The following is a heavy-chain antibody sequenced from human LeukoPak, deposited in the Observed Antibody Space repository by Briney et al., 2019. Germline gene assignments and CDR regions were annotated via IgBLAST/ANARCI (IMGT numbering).Heavy chain of an antibody. CDR3: ARGHYYYESSGYPMLNAFDI. D-gene: IGHD3-22*01. CDR1: GFTVSSNY. Sequence: GGSLRLSCAASGFTVSSNYMSWFRQAPGKGLEWVSVIYSGGSTYYADSVKGRFTISRDNSKNTLYLQMNSLRAEDTAVYYCARGHYYYESSGYPMLNAFDIWGQGTMVTVSS. V-gene: IGHV3-53*01. CDR2: IYSGGST. J-gene: IGHJ3*02.